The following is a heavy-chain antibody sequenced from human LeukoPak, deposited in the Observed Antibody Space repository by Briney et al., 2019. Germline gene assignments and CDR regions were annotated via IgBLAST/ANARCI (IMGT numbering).Heavy chain of an antibody. J-gene: IGHJ4*02. V-gene: IGHV3-23*01. Sequence: PGGSLRLSCAASGFTFSSYAMNWIRQAPGTGLEWVSGISASGRNTISADSVKGRFTISRDNSKNTLYLQMNSLRAEDTATYYCTKNVPGRAIDYWGQGTLVTVSS. CDR3: TKNVPGRAIDY. D-gene: IGHD2-15*01. CDR2: ISASGRNT. CDR1: GFTFSSYA.